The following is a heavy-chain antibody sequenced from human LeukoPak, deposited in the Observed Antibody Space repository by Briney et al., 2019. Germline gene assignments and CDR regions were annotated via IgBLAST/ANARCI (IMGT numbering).Heavy chain of an antibody. CDR1: GYTFTSYY. V-gene: IGHV1-46*01. CDR3: AREWAGIFGSS. CDR2: ISPSGGST. J-gene: IGHJ5*02. D-gene: IGHD2/OR15-2a*01. Sequence: ASVKVSCKASGYTFTSYYMHWVRQAPGQGLEWMGIISPSGGSTSYAQKFQGRVTMTRDTSTSTVYMKLSSLRSEDTAMYYCAREWAGIFGSSWGQGTLVTVSS.